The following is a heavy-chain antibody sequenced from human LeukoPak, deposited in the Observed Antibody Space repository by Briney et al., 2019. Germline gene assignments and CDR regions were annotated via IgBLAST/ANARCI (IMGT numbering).Heavy chain of an antibody. D-gene: IGHD3-10*01. CDR3: AKDEISMVRGVMDY. J-gene: IGHJ4*02. V-gene: IGHV3-23*01. CDR2: ISGSGGST. Sequence: GWSLRLSCAASGFTFGSYAMSWVRQAPGKGLECVSGISGSGGSTYYADSVKGRFTISRDNSKNTLLLQMNSLRAEDTAVYYCAKDEISMVRGVMDYWGQGTLVTVSS. CDR1: GFTFGSYA.